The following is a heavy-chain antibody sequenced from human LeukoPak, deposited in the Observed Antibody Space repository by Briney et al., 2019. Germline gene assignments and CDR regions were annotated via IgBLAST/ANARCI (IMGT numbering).Heavy chain of an antibody. D-gene: IGHD6-19*01. V-gene: IGHV4-34*01. Sequence: PSETLSLTCAVYGGSFSGYYWSWIRQPPGKGLEWIGEINHSGSTNYNPSLKSRVTISVDTSKNQFSLKLSSVTAADTAVYYCARSVAGTRTRNFDYWGQGTLVTVSS. J-gene: IGHJ4*02. CDR3: ARSVAGTRTRNFDY. CDR2: INHSGST. CDR1: GGSFSGYY.